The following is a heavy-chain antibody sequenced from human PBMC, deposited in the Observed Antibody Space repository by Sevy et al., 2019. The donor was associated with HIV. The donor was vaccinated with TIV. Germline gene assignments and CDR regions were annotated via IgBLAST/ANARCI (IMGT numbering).Heavy chain of an antibody. J-gene: IGHJ3*02. CDR3: AKADFAHARGVPTAFDI. D-gene: IGHD3-3*01. V-gene: IGHV3-33*06. CDR2: IWYDGSNK. Sequence: GESLKISCAASGFTFSSYGMHWVRQAPGKGLEWVAVIWYDGSNKYYADSVKGRFTISRDNSKNTLYLQMNSLRAEDTAVYYCAKADFAHARGVPTAFDIWGQGTMVTVSS. CDR1: GFTFSSYG.